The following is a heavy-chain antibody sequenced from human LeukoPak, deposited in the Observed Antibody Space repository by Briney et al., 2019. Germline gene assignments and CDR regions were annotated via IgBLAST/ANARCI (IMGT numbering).Heavy chain of an antibody. Sequence: GGSLRLSCAASGFTFSSYEMNWVRQAPGKGLEWVSYISSSGSTIYYADSVKGRFTISRDNAKSSLSLQMNSLRAEDTAVYYCARGHSNYGDYFDYWGQGTLVTVSS. CDR2: ISSSGSTI. J-gene: IGHJ4*02. V-gene: IGHV3-48*03. CDR3: ARGHSNYGDYFDY. D-gene: IGHD4-11*01. CDR1: GFTFSSYE.